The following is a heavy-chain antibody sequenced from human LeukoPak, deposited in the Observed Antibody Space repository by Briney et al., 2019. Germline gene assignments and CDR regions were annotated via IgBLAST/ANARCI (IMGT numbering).Heavy chain of an antibody. CDR2: ISYDGSNK. V-gene: IGHV3-30*18. CDR1: GFTFSSYG. Sequence: GGSLRLSCAASGFTFSSYGMHWVRQAPGKGLEWVAVISYDGSNKYNADSVKGRFTISRDSSKNTLYLQMNSPRAEDTAVYCCAKDQGGPFGYWGQGTLVTVSS. CDR3: AKDQGGPFGY. D-gene: IGHD2-15*01. J-gene: IGHJ4*02.